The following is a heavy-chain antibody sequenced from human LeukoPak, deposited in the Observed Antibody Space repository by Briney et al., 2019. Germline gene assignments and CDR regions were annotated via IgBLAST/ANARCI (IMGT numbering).Heavy chain of an antibody. V-gene: IGHV1-2*02. Sequence: ASVKVSCKASGYTFTGYYMHWVRQAPGQGLEWMGWINPSSGGTNYAQKFQGRVTMTRDTSISTAYMELSRLRSDDTAVYYCAREYSSSLPNWFDPWGQGTLVTVSS. CDR1: GYTFTGYY. CDR2: INPSSGGT. J-gene: IGHJ5*02. CDR3: AREYSSSLPNWFDP. D-gene: IGHD6-13*01.